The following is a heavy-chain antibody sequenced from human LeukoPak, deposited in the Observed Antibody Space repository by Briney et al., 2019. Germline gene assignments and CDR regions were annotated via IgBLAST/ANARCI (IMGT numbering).Heavy chain of an antibody. Sequence: GGSLRLSCAASGFTFSSYGMHWVRQAPGKGLEWVANIKEDGSEKYYVDSVKGRFTISRDNAKNSLYLQMNSLRAEDTAVYYCAKDPYSSGWIDYWGQGTLVTVSS. CDR3: AKDPYSSGWIDY. D-gene: IGHD6-19*01. J-gene: IGHJ4*02. V-gene: IGHV3-7*04. CDR2: IKEDGSEK. CDR1: GFTFSSYG.